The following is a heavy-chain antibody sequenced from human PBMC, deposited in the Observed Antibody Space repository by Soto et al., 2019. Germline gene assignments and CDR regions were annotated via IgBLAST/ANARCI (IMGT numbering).Heavy chain of an antibody. D-gene: IGHD4-17*01. J-gene: IGHJ6*02. Sequence: ASVKVSCKASGYTFTSYGISWVRQAPGQGLEWMGWISAYNGNTNYAQKLQGRVTMTTDTSTSTAYMELRSLRSDDTAVYYCARVEPKGTTVNDGGGYYYRLDVWGQGTTVTVS. CDR2: ISAYNGNT. CDR3: ARVEPKGTTVNDGGGYYYRLDV. V-gene: IGHV1-18*04. CDR1: GYTFTSYG.